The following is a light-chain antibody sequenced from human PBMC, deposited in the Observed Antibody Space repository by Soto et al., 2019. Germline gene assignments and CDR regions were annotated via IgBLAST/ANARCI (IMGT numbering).Light chain of an antibody. V-gene: IGKV1-8*01. CDR3: QQYYSYPHT. J-gene: IGKJ1*01. Sequence: AIRMTQSPSSFSASTGDRVTITCRASQGISSYLAWYQQKPVKALKLLIYAASTLQSGVPSRFSGSGSGTDFTLTISCLQSEDFATYYCQQYYSYPHTFGQGTKVEIK. CDR1: QGISSY. CDR2: AAS.